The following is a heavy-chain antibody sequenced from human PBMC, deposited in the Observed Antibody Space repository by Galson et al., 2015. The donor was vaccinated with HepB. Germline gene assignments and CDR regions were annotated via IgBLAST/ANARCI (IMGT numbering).Heavy chain of an antibody. Sequence: ETLSLTCTVSGDSISSYYWSWIRQPPGKGLEWIGYIYYSGSTNYNPSLKSRVTISIDTSKNQFSLKLTSVTAADTAVYYCARGGYTYDYYFDYWGQGTLVTVSS. CDR1: GDSISSYY. CDR2: IYYSGST. CDR3: ARGGYTYDYYFDY. V-gene: IGHV4-59*01. J-gene: IGHJ4*02. D-gene: IGHD5-18*01.